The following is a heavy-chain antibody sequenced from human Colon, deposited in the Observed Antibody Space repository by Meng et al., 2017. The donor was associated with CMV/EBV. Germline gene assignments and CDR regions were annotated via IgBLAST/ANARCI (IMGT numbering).Heavy chain of an antibody. V-gene: IGHV3-21*06. Sequence: GESLKISCTASGFSFGDYGVTWVRQAPGEGLEWVSSISSSSSYIYYADSVKGRFTISRDNAKNSLFLQMNSLRAEDTAVYYCATQRWAIGPAGTSWGQGTLVTVSS. J-gene: IGHJ4*02. CDR2: ISSSSSYI. D-gene: IGHD6-13*01. CDR1: GFSFGDYG. CDR3: ATQRWAIGPAGTS.